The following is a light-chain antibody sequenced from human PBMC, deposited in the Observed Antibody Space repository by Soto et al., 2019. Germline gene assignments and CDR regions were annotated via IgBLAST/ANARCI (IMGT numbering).Light chain of an antibody. CDR1: QGIRID. Sequence: IQMTQSPSSLSASVGDRVTITCRASQGIRIDLGWFQQRPGKAPKRLIYAATSLHSGVPSRFSGSGSGTDFTLTISSLQPEDFATYYCLQDYNYPWTFGQGTKVDIK. CDR3: LQDYNYPWT. CDR2: AAT. V-gene: IGKV1-6*01. J-gene: IGKJ1*01.